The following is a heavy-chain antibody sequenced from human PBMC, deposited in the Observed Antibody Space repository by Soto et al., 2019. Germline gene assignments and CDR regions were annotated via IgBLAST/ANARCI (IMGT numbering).Heavy chain of an antibody. CDR2: TIPIFGTA. D-gene: IGHD3-10*01. CDR1: GGTFSSCD. J-gene: IGHJ3*02. V-gene: IGHV1-69*01. Sequence: QVQLVQSGAEVKKPGSSVKVSCKASGGTFSSCDISRVRQAPGQGLEWMGWTIPIFGTANYAQKFQGRVTSAADESTSTAYMELSSLRSEHTAVYYCARATLYYGSGSTAFDIWGQGTMVTVSS. CDR3: ARATLYYGSGSTAFDI.